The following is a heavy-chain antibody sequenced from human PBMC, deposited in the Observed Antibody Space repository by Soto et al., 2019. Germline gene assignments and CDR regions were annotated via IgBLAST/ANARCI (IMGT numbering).Heavy chain of an antibody. CDR3: TTGGSSTSCYFCPFDY. V-gene: IGHV3-15*01. J-gene: IGHJ4*02. CDR1: GFTFSNAW. CDR2: IKSKTDGGTT. Sequence: LRLSCAASGFTFSNAWMSWVRQSPGKWLEWVGRIKSKTDGGTTDYAAPVKGRFTISRDDSKNTLYLQMNSLKTEDTAVYYCTTGGSSTSCYFCPFDYWGQGTLVTVSS. D-gene: IGHD2-2*01.